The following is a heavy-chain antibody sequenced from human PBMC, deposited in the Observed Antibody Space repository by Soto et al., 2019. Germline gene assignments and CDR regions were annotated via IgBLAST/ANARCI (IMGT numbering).Heavy chain of an antibody. Sequence: SETLSLTCAVSGGSISSGGYSWSWIRQPPGKGLEWIGYIYHSGSTYYNPSLKSRVTISVDRSKNQFSLKLSSVTAADTAVYYCARGDYGGNSDYWYFDLWGRGTLVTVS. D-gene: IGHD4-17*01. CDR1: GGSISSGGYS. CDR2: IYHSGST. V-gene: IGHV4-30-2*01. J-gene: IGHJ2*01. CDR3: ARGDYGGNSDYWYFDL.